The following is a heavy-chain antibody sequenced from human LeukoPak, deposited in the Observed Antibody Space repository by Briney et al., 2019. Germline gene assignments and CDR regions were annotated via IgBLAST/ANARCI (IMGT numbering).Heavy chain of an antibody. J-gene: IGHJ5*02. CDR1: GGTFSSYA. Sequence: SVKVSCKASGGTFSSYAISWVRQAPGQGLEWMGGIIPIFGTANYAQKFQGRVTITADESTSTAYMELSSLRSEDTAVHYCARDPIGDQAWFDPWGQGTLVTVSS. CDR2: IIPIFGTA. V-gene: IGHV1-69*13. CDR3: ARDPIGDQAWFDP. D-gene: IGHD3-10*01.